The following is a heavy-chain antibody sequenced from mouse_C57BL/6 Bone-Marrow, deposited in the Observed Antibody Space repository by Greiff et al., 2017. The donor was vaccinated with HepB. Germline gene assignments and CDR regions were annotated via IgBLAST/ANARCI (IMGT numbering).Heavy chain of an antibody. CDR2: IHPNSGST. J-gene: IGHJ1*03. CDR3: ARSGYGSSLGYFDV. D-gene: IGHD1-1*01. V-gene: IGHV1-64*01. CDR1: GYTFTSYW. Sequence: VQLQQPGAELVKPGASVKLSCKASGYTFTSYWMHWVKQRPGQGLEWIGMIHPNSGSTNYNQKFKGKATLTVDQSSSTAYMQLNSLTSEDSAVYYCARSGYGSSLGYFDVWGTGTTVTVSS.